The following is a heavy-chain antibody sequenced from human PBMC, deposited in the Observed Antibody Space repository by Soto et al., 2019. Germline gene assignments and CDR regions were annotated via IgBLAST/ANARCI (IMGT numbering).Heavy chain of an antibody. D-gene: IGHD4-17*01. Sequence: QVQLQESGPGLEKPSETLSLTCTVSGASIGSGGYYWGWIRQPPGKGLEWIGSIDYSGSTNYNPSLTSRVTLSVDTSNNQFSLELSSVTAADTALYFCARHDVTVTFNYFDPWGQGTLVTVSS. V-gene: IGHV4-39*01. J-gene: IGHJ5*02. CDR3: ARHDVTVTFNYFDP. CDR1: GASIGSGGYY. CDR2: IDYSGST.